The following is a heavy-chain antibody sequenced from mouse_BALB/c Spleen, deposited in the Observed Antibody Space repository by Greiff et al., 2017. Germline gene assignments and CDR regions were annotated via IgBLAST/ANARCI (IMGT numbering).Heavy chain of an antibody. V-gene: IGHV1-80*01. CDR1: GYAFSSYW. D-gene: IGHD3-3*01. CDR2: IYPGDGDT. Sequence: QVQLQQSGAELVGPGSSVKISCKASGYAFSSYWMNWVKQRPGQGLEWIGQIYPGDGDTNYNGKFKGKATLTADKSSSTAYMQLSSLTSEDSAVYFCARLRCRENYFDYWGQGTTLTVSS. J-gene: IGHJ2*01. CDR3: ARLRCRENYFDY.